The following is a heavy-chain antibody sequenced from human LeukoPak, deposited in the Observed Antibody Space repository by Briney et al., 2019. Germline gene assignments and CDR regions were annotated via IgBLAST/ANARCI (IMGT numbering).Heavy chain of an antibody. CDR3: ARDGRYCSGGSCYYYFDY. CDR2: INSNSGGT. D-gene: IGHD2-15*01. CDR1: GYTFTAYY. V-gene: IGHV1-2*02. J-gene: IGHJ4*02. Sequence: ASVKVSCKASGYTFTAYYMHWVRQAPGQGLEWMGWINSNSGGTNYAQKFQGRVTMTRDTSISTAYMELSRLRSDDTAVYFCARDGRYCSGGSCYYYFDYWGQGTLVTVSS.